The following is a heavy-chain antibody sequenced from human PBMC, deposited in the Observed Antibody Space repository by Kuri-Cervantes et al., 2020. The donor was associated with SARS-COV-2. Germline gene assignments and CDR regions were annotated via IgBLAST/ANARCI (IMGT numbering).Heavy chain of an antibody. J-gene: IGHJ4*02. CDR3: ARSTYYGSGSYPNRYYFDY. CDR2: IIPILGTA. V-gene: IGHV1-69*04. D-gene: IGHD3-10*01. CDR1: GGTFSSYA. Sequence: SVKVSCKASGGTFSSYAISWVRQAPGQGLEWIGRIIPILGTANYAQKFQGRVTITADKSTSTAYMELRSLRSDDTAVYYCARSTYYGSGSYPNRYYFDYWGQGTLVTVSS.